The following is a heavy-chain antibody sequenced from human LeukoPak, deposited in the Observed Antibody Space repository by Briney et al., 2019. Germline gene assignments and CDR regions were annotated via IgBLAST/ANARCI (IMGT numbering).Heavy chain of an antibody. Sequence: SETLSLTCTVSGYSISSGYYWGWIRQPPGKGLEWIGNIHQSGSTYYNPSLKSRVTTSVDTSKNQFSLKLSSVTAADTAVYYCARDRPQPPYYFDYWGQGTLVTVSS. J-gene: IGHJ4*02. CDR3: ARDRPQPPYYFDY. CDR2: IHQSGST. V-gene: IGHV4-38-2*02. CDR1: GYSISSGYY.